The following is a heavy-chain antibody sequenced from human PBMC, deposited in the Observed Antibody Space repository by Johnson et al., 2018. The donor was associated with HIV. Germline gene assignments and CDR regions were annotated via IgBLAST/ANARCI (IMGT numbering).Heavy chain of an antibody. Sequence: VESGGGLVQPGGSLRLSCAASGFTFSSYAMSWVRQAPGKGLAWVSAISGSGGSTYYAASVKGRFTNSRDNAKNSLYLQINSLRAEDTAGYYCARDRDRLNWNYGALDIWGQGTMVTVSS. V-gene: IGHV3-23*04. J-gene: IGHJ3*02. CDR1: GFTFSSYA. D-gene: IGHD1-7*01. CDR2: ISGSGGST. CDR3: ARDRDRLNWNYGALDI.